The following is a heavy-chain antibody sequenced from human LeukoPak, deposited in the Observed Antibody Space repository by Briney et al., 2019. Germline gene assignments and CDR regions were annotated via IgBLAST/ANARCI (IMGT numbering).Heavy chain of an antibody. CDR2: IYYSGST. D-gene: IGHD2-2*01. CDR1: GGSISSSSYY. V-gene: IGHV4-39*01. J-gene: IGHJ5*02. CDR3: ARHPIIVVVPAAKGGWFDP. Sequence: SETLSLTCTVSGGSISSSSYYWGWIRQPPGKGLEWIGSIYYSGSTYYNPSLKSRVTISVVTSENQFSLKLSSVTAADTAVYYCARHPIIVVVPAAKGGWFDPWGQGTLVTVSS.